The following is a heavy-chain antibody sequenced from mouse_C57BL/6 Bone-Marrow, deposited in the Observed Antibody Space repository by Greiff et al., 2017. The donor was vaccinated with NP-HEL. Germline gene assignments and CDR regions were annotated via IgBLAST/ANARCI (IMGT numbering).Heavy chain of an antibody. D-gene: IGHD1-1*01. Sequence: VQLQQSGAELVRPGASVKLSCTASGFNIKDYYMHWVKQRPEQGLEWIGRIDPEDGDTEYAPKFQGKATMTADTSSNTAYLQLSSLTSEATAVYYCTGFYYYGDYFDYWGQGTTLTVSS. V-gene: IGHV14-1*01. CDR2: IDPEDGDT. CDR3: TGFYYYGDYFDY. CDR1: GFNIKDYY. J-gene: IGHJ2*01.